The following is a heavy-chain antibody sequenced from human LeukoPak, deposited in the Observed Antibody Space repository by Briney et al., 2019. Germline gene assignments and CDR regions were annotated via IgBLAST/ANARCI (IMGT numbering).Heavy chain of an antibody. CDR2: VSASGDFT. CDR1: GFTFSNYA. V-gene: IGHV3-23*01. CDR3: AKCTTGNAHYPIDY. Sequence: GGSLRLSCAASGFTFSNYAMSWVRQAPGKGLEWVSAVSASGDFTYYADSVKGRFTISRDNSRNTLYLHMNSLRAEDSAVFYCAKCTTGNAHYPIDYWGQGALVTVSS. D-gene: IGHD4-17*01. J-gene: IGHJ4*02.